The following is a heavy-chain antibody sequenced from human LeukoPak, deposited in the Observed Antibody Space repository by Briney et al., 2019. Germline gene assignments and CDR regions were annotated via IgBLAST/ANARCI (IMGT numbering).Heavy chain of an antibody. CDR2: INSSSSYI. Sequence: GGSLRLSCAASGFTFSSYSMNWVRQAPGKGLEWVSSINSSSSYIYYADSVKGRFTISRDNAKNSLYLQMNSLRAEDTAVYYCAGDRDYDYVWGSSPMDVWGQGTTVTVSS. CDR1: GFTFSSYS. J-gene: IGHJ6*02. D-gene: IGHD3-16*01. CDR3: AGDRDYDYVWGSSPMDV. V-gene: IGHV3-21*01.